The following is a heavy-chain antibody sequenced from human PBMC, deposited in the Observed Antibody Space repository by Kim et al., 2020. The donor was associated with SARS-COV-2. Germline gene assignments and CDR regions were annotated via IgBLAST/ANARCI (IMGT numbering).Heavy chain of an antibody. Sequence: GGSLRLSCAASGFTFSSYEMNWVRQAPGKGLEWVSYISSSGSTIYYADSVKGRFTISRDNAKNSLYLQMNSLRAEDTAVYYCARETYYYDSSGYYPTSDFDYWGQGTLVTVSS. CDR1: GFTFSSYE. CDR2: ISSSGSTI. V-gene: IGHV3-48*03. J-gene: IGHJ4*02. D-gene: IGHD3-22*01. CDR3: ARETYYYDSSGYYPTSDFDY.